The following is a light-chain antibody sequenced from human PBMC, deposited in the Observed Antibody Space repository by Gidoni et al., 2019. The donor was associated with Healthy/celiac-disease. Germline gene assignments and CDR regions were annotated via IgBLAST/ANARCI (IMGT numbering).Light chain of an antibody. V-gene: IGKV4-1*01. CDR3: QQYYSTPFT. CDR2: WAS. CDR1: QSVLYSSNNKNY. J-gene: IGKJ3*01. Sequence: DFVMTQSPDYLAVSLGERATINCKSSQSVLYSSNNKNYLAWYQQKPGQPPKLLIYWASTRESGVPDRFSGSGSGTDFTLTISSLQAEDVAVYYCQQYYSTPFTFGPGTKVDIK.